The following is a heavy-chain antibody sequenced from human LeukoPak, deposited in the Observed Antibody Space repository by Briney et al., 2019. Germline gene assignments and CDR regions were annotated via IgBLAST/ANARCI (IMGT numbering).Heavy chain of an antibody. J-gene: IGHJ4*02. CDR3: AKEIKDKYCSGTQNCLFDY. V-gene: IGHV3-30*02. CDR2: IRFDGSTK. D-gene: IGHD2-2*01. CDR1: GFTFSSSG. Sequence: PGGFLRLSCAASGFTFSSSGMHWVRQAPGKGLEWLAFIRFDGSTKYYADSVRGRFTISRDNSKNTLYLQMNSLRAEDTAVYYCAKEIKDKYCSGTQNCLFDYWGQGTLVTVSS.